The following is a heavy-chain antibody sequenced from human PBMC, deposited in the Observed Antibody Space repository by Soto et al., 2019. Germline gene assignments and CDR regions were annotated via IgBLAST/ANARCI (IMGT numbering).Heavy chain of an antibody. V-gene: IGHV3-48*02. CDR3: AREGYYDFYGMDV. J-gene: IGHJ6*02. CDR1: GFTFSSYS. Sequence: EVQLVESGGGLVQPGGSLRLSCAASGFTFSSYSMNWVRQAPGKGLEWVSYISSSSTIYYADSVKGRFTISRDNAKNSLYLQMNSLRDEDTAVYYCAREGYYDFYGMDVWGQGTTVTVSS. CDR2: ISSSSTI.